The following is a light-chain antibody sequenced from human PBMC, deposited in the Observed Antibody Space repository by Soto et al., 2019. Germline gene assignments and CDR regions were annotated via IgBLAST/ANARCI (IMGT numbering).Light chain of an antibody. CDR2: DVS. CDR1: SSDVGGHNY. CDR3: CSYAGSYTLV. J-gene: IGLJ2*01. V-gene: IGLV2-11*01. Sequence: QSALTQPRSVSGSPGQSVTISCTGTSSDVGGHNYVSWYQQYPGKAPKLMIYDVSKRPSGVPDRFSGSKSGNTASLTISGLQAEDEDDYYCCSYAGSYTLVFGGGTKVTVL.